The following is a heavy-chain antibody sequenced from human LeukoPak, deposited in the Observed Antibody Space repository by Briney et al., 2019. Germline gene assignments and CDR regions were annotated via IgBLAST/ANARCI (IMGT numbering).Heavy chain of an antibody. CDR2: IDYSGST. D-gene: IGHD5-24*01. CDR3: AGGYKYAYYYYYYMDV. J-gene: IGHJ6*03. CDR1: GGSFSSYY. V-gene: IGHV4-59*01. Sequence: SETLSLTCAVYGGSFSSYYWSWIRQPPGRGLEWIGYIDYSGSTNYNPSLKSRVTISVDTSKNRFSLKLSSVTAADTAVYYCAGGYKYAYYYYYYMDVWGKGTTVTVSS.